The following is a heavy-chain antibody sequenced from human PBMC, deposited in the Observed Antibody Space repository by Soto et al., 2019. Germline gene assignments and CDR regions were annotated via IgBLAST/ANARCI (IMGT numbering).Heavy chain of an antibody. CDR3: ARDKVVRFLEWLSSPAV. J-gene: IGHJ6*02. D-gene: IGHD3-3*01. CDR2: ISYDGSNK. Sequence: GGYLRLSCAASGFTFSSYAMHWVRQAPGKGLEWVAVISYDGSNKYYADSVKGRFTISRDNSKNTLYLQMNSLRAEDTAVYYCARDKVVRFLEWLSSPAVWGQGTTVTVSS. V-gene: IGHV3-30-3*01. CDR1: GFTFSSYA.